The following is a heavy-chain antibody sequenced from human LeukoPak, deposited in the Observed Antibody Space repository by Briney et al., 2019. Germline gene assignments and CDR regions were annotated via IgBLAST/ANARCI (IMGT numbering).Heavy chain of an antibody. V-gene: IGHV3-48*03. CDR3: ARDQPSPIAVAGPFDY. Sequence: GGSLRLSCAASGFTFSSYEMNWVRQAPGKGLEWVSYISSSSSTIYYADSVKGRFTISRDNAKNSLYLQMNSLRAEDTAVYYCARDQPSPIAVAGPFDYWGQGTLVTVSS. CDR2: ISSSSSTI. J-gene: IGHJ4*02. CDR1: GFTFSSYE. D-gene: IGHD6-19*01.